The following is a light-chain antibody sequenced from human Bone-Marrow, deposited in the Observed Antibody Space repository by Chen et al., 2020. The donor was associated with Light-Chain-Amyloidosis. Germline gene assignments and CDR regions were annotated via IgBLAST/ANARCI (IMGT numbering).Light chain of an antibody. J-gene: IGLJ3*02. CDR1: NIGSTS. Sequence: SYVLTQPSSGSVAPGQTATIACGGNNIGSTSLHWYQQTPGQAPLLVVYDDSDRPSGIPERLSGSNSGNTATLTISRVEAGDEADYYCQVWDRSSDRPVFGGGTKLTVL. CDR3: QVWDRSSDRPV. V-gene: IGLV3-21*02. CDR2: DDS.